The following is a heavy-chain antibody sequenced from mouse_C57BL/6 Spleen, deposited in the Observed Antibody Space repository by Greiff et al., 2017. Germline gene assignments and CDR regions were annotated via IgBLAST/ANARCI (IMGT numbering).Heavy chain of an antibody. CDR1: GYTFTSYW. Sequence: QVQLQQPGAELVRPGTSVKLSCKASGYTFTSYWMHWVKQRPGQGLEWIGVIDPSASYTNYNQKFKGKATLTVDTSSSTAYMQLSSLTSEDSAVYYCARDVYDYDGFAYWGQGTLVTVSA. J-gene: IGHJ3*01. CDR2: IDPSASYT. V-gene: IGHV1-59*01. D-gene: IGHD2-4*01. CDR3: ARDVYDYDGFAY.